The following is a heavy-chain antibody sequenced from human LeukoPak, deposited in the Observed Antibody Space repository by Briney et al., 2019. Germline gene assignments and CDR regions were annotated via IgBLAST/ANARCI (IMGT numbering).Heavy chain of an antibody. D-gene: IGHD3-22*01. CDR2: VHTSGES. J-gene: IGHJ4*02. CDR3: ARENYFAGGGYGADF. Sequence: SETLSLTCTVSGGSITSSSYYWGWIRQPAGKGLEWIGRVHTSGESNYHPSLKTRVTMSADTSKNQFSLRLSSVTAADTAVYFCARENYFAGGGYGADFWGQGTLVTVSS. CDR1: GGSITSSSYY. V-gene: IGHV4-61*02.